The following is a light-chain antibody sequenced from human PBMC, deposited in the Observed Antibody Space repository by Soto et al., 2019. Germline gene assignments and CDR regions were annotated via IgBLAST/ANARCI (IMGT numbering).Light chain of an antibody. Sequence: EIVLTQSPGTLSLSPGERATLSCRASQSVSSYLAWYQQKPGQAPRLLIYGASTRATGIPARFSGSGSGTDFTLTISSLEPEDFAVYYCQHRSVWPVSFGQGTRLEIK. J-gene: IGKJ5*01. V-gene: IGKV3-11*01. CDR2: GAS. CDR3: QHRSVWPVS. CDR1: QSVSSY.